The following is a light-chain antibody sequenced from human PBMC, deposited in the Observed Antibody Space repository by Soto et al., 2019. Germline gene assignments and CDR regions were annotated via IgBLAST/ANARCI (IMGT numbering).Light chain of an antibody. Sequence: QSALTQPASVSGSPGQSITISCTGTSSDVGDYNSVSWYQQHPGKAPKLMIYDISNRPSGVSNSFSGSKSGNTASLTISGLQAEDDADDYCSSYTTSSTSVVFGGGTKLTVL. J-gene: IGLJ2*01. V-gene: IGLV2-14*01. CDR2: DIS. CDR1: SSDVGDYNS. CDR3: SSYTTSSTSVV.